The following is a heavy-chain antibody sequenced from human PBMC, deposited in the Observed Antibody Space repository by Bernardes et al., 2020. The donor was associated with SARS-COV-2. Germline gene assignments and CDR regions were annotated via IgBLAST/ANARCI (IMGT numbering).Heavy chain of an antibody. CDR2: IYYSGST. CDR3: ARDLYWSGYYNHYYYYGMDV. CDR1: GGSISSYY. D-gene: IGHD3-3*01. J-gene: IGHJ6*02. Sequence: SETLSLTCTVPGGSISSYYWSWIRQPPGKGLEWIGYIYYSGSTNYNPSLKSRVTISVDTSKNQFSLKLSSVTAADTAVYYCARDLYWSGYYNHYYYYGMDVWAQVTTVTVSS. V-gene: IGHV4-59*01.